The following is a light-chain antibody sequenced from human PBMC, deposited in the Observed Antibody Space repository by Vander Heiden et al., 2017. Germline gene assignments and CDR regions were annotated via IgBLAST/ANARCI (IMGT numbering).Light chain of an antibody. CDR3: QQYGSSPPAFT. J-gene: IGKJ3*01. Sequence: ELVLTQSPGTLSLSTGERATLSCRASQSVSSSYLAWYQQKPGQAPRLLIYGASSRATGIPDRFSGSGSGTDFTLTISRLEPEDFAVYYCQQYGSSPPAFTFGPGTKVDIK. CDR1: QSVSSSY. CDR2: GAS. V-gene: IGKV3-20*01.